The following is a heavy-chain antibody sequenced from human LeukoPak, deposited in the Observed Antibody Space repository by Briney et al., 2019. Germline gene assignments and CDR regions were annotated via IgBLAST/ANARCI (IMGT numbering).Heavy chain of an antibody. D-gene: IGHD4-17*01. Sequence: ASVKVSCKASGYTFTGYYMHWVRQAPGQGLEWMGWINPNSGGTNYAQKFQGRVTMTRDTSISTAYMELSRLRSDDTAVYYCARGNGELGPRTCWFDPWGQGTLVTVSS. CDR2: INPNSGGT. CDR1: GYTFTGYY. V-gene: IGHV1-2*02. J-gene: IGHJ5*02. CDR3: ARGNGELGPRTCWFDP.